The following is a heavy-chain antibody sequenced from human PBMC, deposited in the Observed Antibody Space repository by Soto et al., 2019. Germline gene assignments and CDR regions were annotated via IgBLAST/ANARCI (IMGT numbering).Heavy chain of an antibody. V-gene: IGHV3-21*01. CDR1: GFTFSSYS. CDR2: ISSSSSYI. J-gene: IGHJ6*02. D-gene: IGHD5-18*01. Sequence: KPGGSLRLSCAASGFTFSSYSMNWVRQAPGKGLEWVSSISSSSSYIYYADSVKGRFTISRDNAKNSLYLQMNSLRAEDTAVYYCARDLFADTAMVYYYYGMDVWGQGTTVTVSS. CDR3: ARDLFADTAMVYYYYGMDV.